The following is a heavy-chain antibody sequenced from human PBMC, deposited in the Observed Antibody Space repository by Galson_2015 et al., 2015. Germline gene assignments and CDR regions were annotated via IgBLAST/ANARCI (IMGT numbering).Heavy chain of an antibody. CDR1: GFTVCSDY. J-gene: IGHJ3*02. V-gene: IGHV3-53*01. Sequence: SLRLSCAASGFTVCSDYMSWVRQAPGKGLEWLSVIYGGGSTYYADSVKGRFTISRDNSKNTMYLQMNNLRAEDTAVYYCARDHGVVVGGGDAFDIWGQGTMVTVSS. CDR2: IYGGGST. CDR3: ARDHGVVVGGGDAFDI. D-gene: IGHD2-2*01.